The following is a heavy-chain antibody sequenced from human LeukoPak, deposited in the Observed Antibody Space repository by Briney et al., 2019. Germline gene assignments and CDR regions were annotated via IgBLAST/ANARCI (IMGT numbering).Heavy chain of an antibody. V-gene: IGHV4-39*01. CDR3: ARQEEWELPIDY. Sequence: SETLSLTCTVPGGSISSSSYYWGWIRQPPGKGLEWIGSIYYSGGTYYNPSLKSRVTISVDTSKNQFSLKLSSVTAADTAVYYCARQEEWELPIDYWGQGTLVTVSS. CDR1: GGSISSSSYY. D-gene: IGHD1-26*01. J-gene: IGHJ4*02. CDR2: IYYSGGT.